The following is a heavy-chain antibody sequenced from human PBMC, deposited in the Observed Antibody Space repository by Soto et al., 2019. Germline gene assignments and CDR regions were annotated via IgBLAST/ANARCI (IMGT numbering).Heavy chain of an antibody. CDR2: ISYDGSNK. V-gene: IGHV3-30-3*01. CDR3: ARGDGSSSWYSGYFDY. CDR1: GFTFSSYA. Sequence: QVQLVESGGGVVQPGRSLRLSCAASGFTFSSYAMHWVRQAPGKGLEWVAVISYDGSNKYYADSVKGRFTISRDNSKNTLYLQMNSLRAEDTAVYYCARGDGSSSWYSGYFDYWGQGTLDTVSS. D-gene: IGHD6-13*01. J-gene: IGHJ4*02.